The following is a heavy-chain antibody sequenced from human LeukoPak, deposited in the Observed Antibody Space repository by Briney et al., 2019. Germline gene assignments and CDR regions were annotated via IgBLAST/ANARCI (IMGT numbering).Heavy chain of an antibody. J-gene: IGHJ4*02. CDR1: GFIFHDYG. Sequence: QPGGSLRLSCAASGFIFHDYGMHWVRQAPGKGLEWVAVISYDGGIIYYADSVKGRFTISRDNSKNTLCLQMNSLRAEDTAVYYCAKVETLGTILPSTRVFDYWGQGTLVTVSS. V-gene: IGHV3-30*18. D-gene: IGHD2-21*01. CDR2: ISYDGGII. CDR3: AKVETLGTILPSTRVFDY.